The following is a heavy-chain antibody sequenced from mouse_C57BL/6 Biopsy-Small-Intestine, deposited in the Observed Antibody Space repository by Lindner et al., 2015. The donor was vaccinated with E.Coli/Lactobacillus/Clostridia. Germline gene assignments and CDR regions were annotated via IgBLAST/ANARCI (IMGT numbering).Heavy chain of an antibody. V-gene: IGHV5-17*01. CDR3: ARKAYYSNYGGYGMDY. Sequence: VQLQESGGGLVKPGGSLKLSCAASGFTFSDYGMHWVRQAPEKGLEWVAYISSGSSTIHYADTVKGRFTISRDNAKNILFLQMTSLRSEDTAMYYCARKAYYSNYGGYGMDYWGQGTSVTVSS. CDR2: ISSGSSTI. J-gene: IGHJ4*01. D-gene: IGHD2-5*01. CDR1: GFTFSDYG.